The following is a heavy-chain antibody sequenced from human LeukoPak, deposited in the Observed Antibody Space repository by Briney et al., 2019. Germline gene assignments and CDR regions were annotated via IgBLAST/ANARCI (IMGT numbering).Heavy chain of an antibody. V-gene: IGHV3-30-3*01. CDR3: AKEPHYYGSGNYYYYFDC. Sequence: GGSLRLSCAASGFTFSSYAMHWVRQAPGKGLEWVAVISYDVSNKYYADSVKGRFTTSRDNSENTLYLQMNSLRAGDTAVYYCAKEPHYYGSGNYYYYFDCWGQGTLVTVSS. J-gene: IGHJ4*02. D-gene: IGHD3-10*01. CDR1: GFTFSSYA. CDR2: ISYDVSNK.